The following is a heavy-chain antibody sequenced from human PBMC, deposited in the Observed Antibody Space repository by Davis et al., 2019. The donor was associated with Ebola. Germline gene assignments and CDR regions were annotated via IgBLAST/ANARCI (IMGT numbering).Heavy chain of an antibody. Sequence: GESLKISCAASGFTFSSYAMSWVRQAPGKGLEWVSAISGSGGSTYYADSVKGRFTISRDNSKNTLYLQMNSLRAEDTAVYYCAKDSHYYGSGSYYSDWGQGTLVTVSS. CDR1: GFTFSSYA. D-gene: IGHD3-10*01. CDR3: AKDSHYYGSGSYYSD. CDR2: ISGSGGST. J-gene: IGHJ4*02. V-gene: IGHV3-23*01.